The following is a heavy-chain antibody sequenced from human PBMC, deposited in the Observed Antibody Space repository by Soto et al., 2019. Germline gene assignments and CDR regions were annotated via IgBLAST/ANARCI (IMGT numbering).Heavy chain of an antibody. D-gene: IGHD3-9*01. V-gene: IGHV4-30-4*01. Sequence: SETLSLTCTVSGGSISSGDYYWSWIRQPPGKGLEWIGYIYYSGSTYYNPSLKSRVTISVDTSKNQFSLKLSSVTAADTAVYYCARDRGYYDILTGYHNHYYGMDVWGQGTTVT. CDR3: ARDRGYYDILTGYHNHYYGMDV. CDR1: GGSISSGDYY. J-gene: IGHJ6*02. CDR2: IYYSGST.